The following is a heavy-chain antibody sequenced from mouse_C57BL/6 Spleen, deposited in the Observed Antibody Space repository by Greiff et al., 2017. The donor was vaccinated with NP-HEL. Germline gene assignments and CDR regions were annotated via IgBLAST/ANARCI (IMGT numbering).Heavy chain of an antibody. J-gene: IGHJ2*01. CDR1: GYTFTDYE. Sequence: VQLQQSGAELVRPGASVTLSCKASGYTFTDYEMHWVKQTPVHGLEWIGAIDPETGGTAYNQKFKGKAILTADKSSSTAYMELRSLTSEDSAVYYCTRGEYDYDGLYFDYWGQGTTLTVSS. D-gene: IGHD2-4*01. CDR3: TRGEYDYDGLYFDY. V-gene: IGHV1-15*01. CDR2: IDPETGGT.